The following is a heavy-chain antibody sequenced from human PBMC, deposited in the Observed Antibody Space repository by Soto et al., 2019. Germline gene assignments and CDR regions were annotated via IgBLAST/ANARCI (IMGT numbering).Heavy chain of an antibody. CDR3: ARRYGTLFDY. J-gene: IGHJ4*02. D-gene: IGHD4-17*01. CDR2: IYYSGST. Sequence: SETLSLTCTVSGGSISSSSYYWGWIRQPPGKGLEWIGSIYYSGSTYYNPSLKSRVTISVDTSKNQFSLKLSSVTAADTAVYYCARRYGTLFDYWGQGTLVTVSS. CDR1: GGSISSSSYY. V-gene: IGHV4-39*01.